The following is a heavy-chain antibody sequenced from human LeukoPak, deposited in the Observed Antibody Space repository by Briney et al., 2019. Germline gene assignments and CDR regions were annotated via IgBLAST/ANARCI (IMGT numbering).Heavy chain of an antibody. CDR3: ARDVHGDYGSGWFDP. CDR1: GGTFNNSA. Sequence: SVKVSCKTSGGTFNNSAISWVREAPGQGLEWLVGIMPLFGTAGYAQKFQGRVTITTDESTRTVYLELTSLTSDETAVYYCARDVHGDYGSGWFDPWGQGTLVSVSS. V-gene: IGHV1-69*05. CDR2: IMPLFGTA. J-gene: IGHJ5*02. D-gene: IGHD4-17*01.